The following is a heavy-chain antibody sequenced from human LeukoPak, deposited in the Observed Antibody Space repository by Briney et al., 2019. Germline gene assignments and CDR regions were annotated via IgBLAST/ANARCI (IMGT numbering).Heavy chain of an antibody. Sequence: GGSLRLSCAASGFTFSNNGMSWVRQSPGRGLEWVSGISGGGDTTYYAESVGGRFTISRDNSKNTLFLQMNSLTAEDTAVYYCAKTNGYYDYWGQGTLVAVSS. CDR3: AKTNGYYDY. J-gene: IGHJ4*02. V-gene: IGHV3-23*01. CDR2: ISGGGDTT. D-gene: IGHD3-22*01. CDR1: GFTFSNNG.